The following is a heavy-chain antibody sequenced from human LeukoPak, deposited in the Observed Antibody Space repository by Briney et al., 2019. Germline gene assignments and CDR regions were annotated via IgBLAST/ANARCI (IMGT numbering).Heavy chain of an antibody. CDR3: AKDLGFDYGMDV. CDR1: GFTFSSYA. Sequence: GGSLRLSCAASGFTFSSYAMSWVRQAPGKGLEWVSAISGSGGSTYYVDSVKGRFTISRDNSKNTLYLQMNSLRAEDTAVYYCAKDLGFDYGMDVWGQGTTVTVSS. V-gene: IGHV3-23*01. CDR2: ISGSGGST. D-gene: IGHD2-2*03. J-gene: IGHJ6*02.